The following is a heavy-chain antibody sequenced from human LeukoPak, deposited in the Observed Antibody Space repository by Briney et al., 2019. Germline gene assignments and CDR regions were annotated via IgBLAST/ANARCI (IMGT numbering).Heavy chain of an antibody. CDR1: GFTFSHAW. CDR3: AREFYGGNYYMDV. D-gene: IGHD4-23*01. V-gene: IGHV3-21*01. CDR2: ISSSSSYI. J-gene: IGHJ6*03. Sequence: GGSLRLSCAASGFTFSHAWMSWVRQAPGKGLEWVSSISSSSSYIYYADSVKGRFTISRDNAKNSLYLQMNSLRAEDTAVYYCAREFYGGNYYMDVWGKGTTVTVSS.